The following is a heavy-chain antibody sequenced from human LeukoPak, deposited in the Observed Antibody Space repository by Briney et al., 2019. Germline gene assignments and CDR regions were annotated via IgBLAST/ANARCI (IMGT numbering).Heavy chain of an antibody. Sequence: GESLKISCKGSGYSFTSYWIGWVRQMPGKGLEWMGIIYPGDSDTRYSPSFQGQVTISADKSISTAYLQWSSLKASDTAMYYCARMGVAGTPSYNWFDPWGQGTLVTVSS. D-gene: IGHD6-19*01. CDR3: ARMGVAGTPSYNWFDP. J-gene: IGHJ5*02. CDR1: GYSFTSYW. CDR2: IYPGDSDT. V-gene: IGHV5-51*01.